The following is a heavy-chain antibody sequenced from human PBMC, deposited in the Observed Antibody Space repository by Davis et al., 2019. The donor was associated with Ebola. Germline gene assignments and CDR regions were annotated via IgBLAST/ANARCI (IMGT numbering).Heavy chain of an antibody. CDR1: GGTFSSYA. CDR3: ARGWEFLEWLDFDY. D-gene: IGHD3-3*01. J-gene: IGHJ4*02. CDR2: IIPIFGTA. Sequence: SVKVSCKASGGTFSSYAISWVRQAPGQGLEWMGGIIPIFGTANYAQKFQGRVTITADKSTSTAYMELSSLRSEDTAVYYCARGWEFLEWLDFDYWGQGTLVTVSS. V-gene: IGHV1-69*06.